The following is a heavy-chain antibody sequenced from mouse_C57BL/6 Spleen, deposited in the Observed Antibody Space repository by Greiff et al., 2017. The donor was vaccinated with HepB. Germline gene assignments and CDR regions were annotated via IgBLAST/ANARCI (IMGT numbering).Heavy chain of an antibody. CDR3: ARDLTGFDY. D-gene: IGHD4-1*01. J-gene: IGHJ3*01. CDR2: IDPSDSYT. Sequence: QVQLQQPGAELVKPGASVKLSCKASGYTFTSYWMQWVKQRPGQGLEWIGEIDPSDSYTNYNQKFKGKATLTVDTSSSTAYMQLSSLTSEDSAVYYCARDLTGFDYWGKGTLVTVSA. V-gene: IGHV1-50*01. CDR1: GYTFTSYW.